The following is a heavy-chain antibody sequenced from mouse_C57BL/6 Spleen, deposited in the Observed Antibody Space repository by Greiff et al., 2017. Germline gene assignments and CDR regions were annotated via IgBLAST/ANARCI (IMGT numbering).Heavy chain of an antibody. CDR1: GYAFSSSW. Sequence: QVQLQQSGPELVKPGASVKISCKASGYAFSSSWMNWVKQRPGQGLEWIGRIYPGDGDTNYNGKFKGKATLTADKSSSTAYMQLSSLTSEDSAVYFCARWTYYGSSGYLDYWGQGTTLTVSS. D-gene: IGHD1-1*01. CDR3: ARWTYYGSSGYLDY. J-gene: IGHJ2*01. V-gene: IGHV1-82*01. CDR2: IYPGDGDT.